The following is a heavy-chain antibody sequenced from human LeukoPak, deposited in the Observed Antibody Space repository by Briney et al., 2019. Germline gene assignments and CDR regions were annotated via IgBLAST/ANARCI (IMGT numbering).Heavy chain of an antibody. D-gene: IGHD2-15*01. V-gene: IGHV4-34*01. CDR1: GGSFSGYY. CDR3: ARGYCSGGSCYSAYNWFDP. J-gene: IGHJ5*02. Sequence: SETLSLTCAVYGGSFSGYYWSWIRQPPGKGREWIGEINHSGSTYYNPSLKSRVTISVDRSKNQFSLKLSSVTAADTAVYYCARGYCSGGSCYSAYNWFDPWGQGTLVTVSS. CDR2: INHSGST.